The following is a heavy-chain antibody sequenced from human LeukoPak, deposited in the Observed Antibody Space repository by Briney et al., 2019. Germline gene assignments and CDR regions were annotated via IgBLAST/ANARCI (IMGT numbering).Heavy chain of an antibody. V-gene: IGHV4-61*02. Sequence: PSETLSLTCTVSGDSISSGNYYWSWIRQPAGKGLEWIGRIYSGGSTHYNPSLKSRATISVDASKNQFSLKVTSVTAADTAVYYCARFPYNRNDGWGGLGSPDWGQGTLVTVSS. D-gene: IGHD1-20*01. CDR3: ARFPYNRNDGWGGLGSPD. CDR1: GDSISSGNYY. CDR2: IYSGGST. J-gene: IGHJ4*02.